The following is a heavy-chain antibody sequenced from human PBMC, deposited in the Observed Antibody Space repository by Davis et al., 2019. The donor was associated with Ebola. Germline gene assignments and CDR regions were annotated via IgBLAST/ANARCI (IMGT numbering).Heavy chain of an antibody. Sequence: SQTLSLTCAISGDSVSSNSAAWNWIRQSPSRGLEWLGRTYYRSKWYNDYAVSVKSRITINLDTSKNQFSLQLNSVTPEDTAVYYCARDESITVAGPRGWFDPWGQGILVTVSA. CDR1: GDSVSSNSAA. CDR2: TYYRSKWYN. D-gene: IGHD6-19*01. J-gene: IGHJ5*02. V-gene: IGHV6-1*01. CDR3: ARDESITVAGPRGWFDP.